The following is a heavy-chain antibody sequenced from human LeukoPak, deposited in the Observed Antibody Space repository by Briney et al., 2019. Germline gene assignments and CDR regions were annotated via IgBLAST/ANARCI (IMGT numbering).Heavy chain of an antibody. CDR2: ISGSGGST. V-gene: IGHV3-23*01. CDR3: VKAAYYEDIVVVPAAYDY. Sequence: GGSLRLSCAASGFTSSSYAMSWVRQAPGKGLEWVSAISGSGGSTYYADSVKGRFTISRDNSKNTLYLQMNSLRAEDTAIYYCVKAAYYEDIVVVPAAYDYWGQGTLVTVSS. CDR1: GFTSSSYA. J-gene: IGHJ4*02. D-gene: IGHD2-2*01.